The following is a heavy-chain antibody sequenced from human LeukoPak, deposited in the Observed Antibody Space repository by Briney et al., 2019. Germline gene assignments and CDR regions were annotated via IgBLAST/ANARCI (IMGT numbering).Heavy chain of an antibody. CDR2: IYDSGST. CDR1: GGSIIGYF. D-gene: IGHD3-10*01. V-gene: IGHV4-59*03. Sequence: SETLSLTCTVSGGSIIGYFWSWIRQPPGKGLEWIGYIYDSGSTNYSPSLRRRLTISIDTSENQFSLRLRSVTAADTAVYYCAKSSVDYGSGSYYYFDYWGQGTLVTVSS. J-gene: IGHJ4*02. CDR3: AKSSVDYGSGSYYYFDY.